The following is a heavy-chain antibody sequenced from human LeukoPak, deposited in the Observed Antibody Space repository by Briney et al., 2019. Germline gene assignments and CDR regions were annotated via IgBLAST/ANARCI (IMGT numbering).Heavy chain of an antibody. CDR3: ARARKGCSSTSCYAVIYYGMGV. Sequence: SVKVSCKASGGTFSGYAISWVRQAPGQGLEWMGRIIPILGIANYAQKFQGRVTITADKSTSTAYMELSSLRSEDTAVYYCARARKGCSSTSCYAVIYYGMGVWGQGTTVTVSS. J-gene: IGHJ6*02. D-gene: IGHD2-2*01. CDR1: GGTFSGYA. V-gene: IGHV1-69*04. CDR2: IIPILGIA.